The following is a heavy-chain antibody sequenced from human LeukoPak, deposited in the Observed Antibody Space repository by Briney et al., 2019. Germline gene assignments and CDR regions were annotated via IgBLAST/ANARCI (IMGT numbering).Heavy chain of an antibody. Sequence: ASVKVSRKASGYTFTSYGISWVRQAPGQGLEWMGWISAYNGNTNYAQKLQGRVTMTTDTSTSTAYMELSRLRSDDTAVYYCARHNHIVVVVAATVGAFDIWGQGTMVTVSS. CDR2: ISAYNGNT. CDR3: ARHNHIVVVVAATVGAFDI. J-gene: IGHJ3*02. CDR1: GYTFTSYG. D-gene: IGHD2-15*01. V-gene: IGHV1-18*01.